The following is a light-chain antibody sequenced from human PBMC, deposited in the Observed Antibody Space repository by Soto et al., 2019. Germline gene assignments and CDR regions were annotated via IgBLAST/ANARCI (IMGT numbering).Light chain of an antibody. Sequence: ELVMTQSPATLSVSPGESATLSCRASQSVSSNLAWYQQKPGQAPRLLIYGSSTRATGIPARFSGSGSGTESTLTISRRQSEDFAVYYCQQYNNWPRKFDQGT. J-gene: IGKJ1*01. CDR3: QQYNNWPRK. CDR2: GSS. V-gene: IGKV3-15*01. CDR1: QSVSSN.